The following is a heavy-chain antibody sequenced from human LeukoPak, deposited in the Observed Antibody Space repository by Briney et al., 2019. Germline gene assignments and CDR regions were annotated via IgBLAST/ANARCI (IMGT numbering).Heavy chain of an antibody. V-gene: IGHV1-46*01. CDR2: IYPRDGST. Sequence: GASVKVSCKASGYTFTSNYIHWVRQAPGQGLVWMGMIYPRDGSTSYAQKFQGRVTVTRDTSTSTVHMELSGLRSEDTAVYYCARDQEGFDYWGQGTLVTVSS. J-gene: IGHJ4*02. CDR3: ARDQEGFDY. CDR1: GYTFTSNY.